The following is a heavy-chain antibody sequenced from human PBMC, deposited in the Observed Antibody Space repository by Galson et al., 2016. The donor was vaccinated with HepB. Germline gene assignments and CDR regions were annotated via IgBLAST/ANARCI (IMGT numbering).Heavy chain of an antibody. D-gene: IGHD4-17*01. J-gene: IGHJ4*02. CDR2: IDSSGTTI. CDR3: ARGLYYGDYAPHY. Sequence: PLRLSCAASGFTFSDYYMNWIRQAPGKGLECISYIDSSGTTIYYSVSVKGRFTVSRDNAKNSLYLQMNSLRVEDTAVYYCARGLYYGDYAPHYWGQGTLATVSS. CDR1: GFTFSDYY. V-gene: IGHV3-11*01.